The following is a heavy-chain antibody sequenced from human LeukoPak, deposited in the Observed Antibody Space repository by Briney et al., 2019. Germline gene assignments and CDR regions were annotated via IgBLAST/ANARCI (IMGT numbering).Heavy chain of an antibody. D-gene: IGHD3-16*01. CDR2: ITGSGGAV. J-gene: IGHJ4*02. V-gene: IGHV3-48*03. Sequence: LTGGSLRLSCAASEFTFSSYDIIWVRQAPGKGLEWVSWITGSGGAVKYTDSVKGRFTISRDNAKKSVYLQMNSLRVEDTAVYYCAGNGGGLDYWGQGTLVTVSS. CDR1: EFTFSSYD. CDR3: AGNGGGLDY.